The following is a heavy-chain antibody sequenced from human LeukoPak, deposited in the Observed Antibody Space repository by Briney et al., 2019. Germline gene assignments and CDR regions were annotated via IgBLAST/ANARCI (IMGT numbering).Heavy chain of an antibody. CDR3: ARVVAAAGNNWFDP. Sequence: SETLSLTCTVSGGSISSYYWSWIRQTPGKGLEWIAYIHDSGSTYNNPSLKSRLSISIDTSKNQFSLKLNSVTAADTAVYYCARVVAAAGNNWFDPWGQGTLVTVSS. CDR1: GGSISSYY. D-gene: IGHD6-25*01. CDR2: IHDSGST. J-gene: IGHJ5*02. V-gene: IGHV4-59*12.